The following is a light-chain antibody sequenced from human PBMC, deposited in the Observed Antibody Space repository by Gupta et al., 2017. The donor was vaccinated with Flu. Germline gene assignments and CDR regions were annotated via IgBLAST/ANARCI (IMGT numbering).Light chain of an antibody. V-gene: IGLV3-21*02. CDR2: DES. Sequence: SYVLTQPPSVSVAPGHTARISCGGNNIGTKSVHWYQQKPGQAPVLVIYDESDRPSGIPERFSGSKSGNTATLTISRVEAGDEADYYCQVWDSSSDRWVFGGGTKLTVL. CDR3: QVWDSSSDRWV. CDR1: NIGTKS. J-gene: IGLJ3*02.